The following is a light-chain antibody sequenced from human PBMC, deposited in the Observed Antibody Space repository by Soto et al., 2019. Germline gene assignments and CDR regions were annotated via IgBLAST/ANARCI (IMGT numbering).Light chain of an antibody. Sequence: QAVLTQPPSVSGAPGQRVTISCTGSSSNFGAGYDVQWYQQLPGTAPKFLINGNNNRPSGVPDRFSASKSGTSGSLAITGLQAEDEADYYCQSYDISLSAYVFGTGTKLTVL. CDR1: SSNFGAGYD. CDR3: QSYDISLSAYV. V-gene: IGLV1-40*01. CDR2: GNN. J-gene: IGLJ1*01.